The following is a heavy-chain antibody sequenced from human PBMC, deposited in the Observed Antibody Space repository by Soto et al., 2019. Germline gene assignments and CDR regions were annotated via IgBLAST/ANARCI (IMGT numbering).Heavy chain of an antibody. Sequence: QVQLQESGPGLVKPSGTLSLTCAVFGDSISSSYWWRWVRQPPGKGLEWIGQINHRGSTNYNPALKSRVTISVDKSKNQLSLKETSVTAADTAVHYCARVYYGYVSPRNWYFDLWGRGTLVIVSS. CDR3: ARVYYGYVSPRNWYFDL. D-gene: IGHD3-10*01. CDR2: INHRGST. J-gene: IGHJ2*01. V-gene: IGHV4-4*02. CDR1: GDSISSSYW.